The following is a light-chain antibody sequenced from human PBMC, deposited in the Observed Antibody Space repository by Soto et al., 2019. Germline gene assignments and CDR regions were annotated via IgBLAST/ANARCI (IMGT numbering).Light chain of an antibody. CDR2: DAS. J-gene: IGKJ1*01. V-gene: IGKV1-5*01. CDR1: QSISSW. Sequence: DIQMAQSPSTLSASVGDRVTITCRASQSISSWLAWYQQKPGKAPKLLIYDASSLESGVPSRFSGSGSGTEFTLTSSSLQTDDFSTYYCQQYHSYWTFGQGTKVDIK. CDR3: QQYHSYWT.